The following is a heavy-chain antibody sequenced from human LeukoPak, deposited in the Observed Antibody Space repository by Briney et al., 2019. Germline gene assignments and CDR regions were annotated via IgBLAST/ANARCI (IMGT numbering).Heavy chain of an antibody. CDR3: ARGIAAAGTGG. CDR2: INHSGST. V-gene: IGHV4-39*07. CDR1: GGSISSSSYY. J-gene: IGHJ4*02. D-gene: IGHD6-13*01. Sequence: PSETLSLTCTVSGGSISSSSYYWSWIRQPPGKGLEWIGEINHSGSTKYNPSLMSRVTISVDTSKNQFSLKLSSVTAADTAVYYCARGIAAAGTGGWGQGTLVTVSS.